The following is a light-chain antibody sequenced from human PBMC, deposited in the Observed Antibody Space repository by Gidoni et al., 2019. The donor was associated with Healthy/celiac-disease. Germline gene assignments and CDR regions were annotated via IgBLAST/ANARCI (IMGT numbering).Light chain of an antibody. J-gene: IGLJ2*01. CDR2: GKN. CDR3: NSRDSSGNHLV. V-gene: IGLV3-19*01. Sequence: SSELTQDPAVSVDLGQTVRITCQGDSLRSYYASWYQQKPGQAPVLVIFGKNNRPSGIPDRCSGSSSGNTASLTITGAQAEDEADYYCNSRDSSGNHLVFGGGTKLTVL. CDR1: SLRSYY.